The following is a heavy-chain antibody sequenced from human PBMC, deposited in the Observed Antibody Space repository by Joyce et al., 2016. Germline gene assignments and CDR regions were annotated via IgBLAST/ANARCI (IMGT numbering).Heavy chain of an antibody. CDR2: ISGDRRFI. V-gene: IGHV3-21*02. J-gene: IGHJ6*02. CDR3: ARGGLVYDYSMDV. D-gene: IGHD2-21*01. Sequence: EVQLVESGGGLVKPGGSLKISCAASGFMVSTSSMSWFRQAPGKGLEWVSAISGDRRFIFHADSVRGRFTVSRDNAENSLYRQMKSLRVEDTAVYFCARGGLVYDYSMDVWGQGTTFIVSS. CDR1: GFMVSTSS.